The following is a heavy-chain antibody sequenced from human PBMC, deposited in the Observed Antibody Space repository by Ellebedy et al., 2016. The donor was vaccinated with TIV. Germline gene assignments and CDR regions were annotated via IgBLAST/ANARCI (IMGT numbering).Heavy chain of an antibody. CDR3: VRAVPNWFDP. J-gene: IGHJ5*02. CDR1: GFTFSSYA. CDR2: ISYSGGNT. Sequence: GESLKISCVASGFTFSSYAMSWVRQAPGKGLEWVSTISYSGGNTYCAGSVKGRFTISRDNAKNSLYLQMNSLRADDTAVYYCVRAVPNWFDPWGQGTLVTVSS. V-gene: IGHV3-23*01.